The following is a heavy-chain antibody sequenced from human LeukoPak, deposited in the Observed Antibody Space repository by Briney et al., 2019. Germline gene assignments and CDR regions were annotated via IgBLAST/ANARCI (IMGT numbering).Heavy chain of an antibody. Sequence: ASVKVSCKASGYTFTGYYMHWVRQAPGQGLEWMGWINPNSGGTNYAQKFQGRVTMTRDTSISTAYMELSRLRSDDTAVYYCARDIVVVPAAMDYYYYGMDVWGQGTTVTGSS. V-gene: IGHV1-2*02. J-gene: IGHJ6*02. D-gene: IGHD2-2*01. CDR1: GYTFTGYY. CDR2: INPNSGGT. CDR3: ARDIVVVPAAMDYYYYGMDV.